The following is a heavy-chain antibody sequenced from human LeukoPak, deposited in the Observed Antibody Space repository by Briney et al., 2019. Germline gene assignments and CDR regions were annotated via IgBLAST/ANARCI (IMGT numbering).Heavy chain of an antibody. CDR3: ARYGSSSGADY. Sequence: GESLKISCKGSGYSFTSYWIGWVRQMPGKGLECMGIIDPGDSDTRYSPSFQGQVTISADKFISTAYLQWSSLKASDTAMYYCARYGSSSGADYWGQGTLVTVSS. D-gene: IGHD6-6*01. V-gene: IGHV5-51*01. J-gene: IGHJ4*02. CDR1: GYSFTSYW. CDR2: IDPGDSDT.